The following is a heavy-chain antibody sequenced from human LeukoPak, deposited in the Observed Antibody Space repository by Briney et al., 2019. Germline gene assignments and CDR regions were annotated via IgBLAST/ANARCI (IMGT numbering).Heavy chain of an antibody. J-gene: IGHJ5*02. CDR1: RFIFSNYY. D-gene: IGHD5-12*01. CDR3: ARAGMYSGYKVFDN. V-gene: IGHV3-11*01. CDR2: IGADGSSG. Sequence: GGSLRLSCAASRFIFSNYYMSWIRQTPGKGLEWIANIGADGSSGYYADSAKGRFTISRDNARNSLFLQMNSLRVEDTAVYFCARAGMYSGYKVFDNWGQGTLVTVSS.